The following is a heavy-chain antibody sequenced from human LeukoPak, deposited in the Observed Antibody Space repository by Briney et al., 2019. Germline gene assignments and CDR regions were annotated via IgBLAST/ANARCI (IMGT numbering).Heavy chain of an antibody. J-gene: IGHJ4*02. D-gene: IGHD6-13*01. CDR3: ARDRSIAAAGLYFDY. V-gene: IGHV4-59*12. Sequence: PSETLSLTCTVSGGSFSTYYWSWIRQPPGKGLEWIGYIYYSGSTNYNPSLKSRVAISVDTSKNQFSLNLSSVTAADTAVYYCARDRSIAAAGLYFDYWGQGTLVTVSS. CDR2: IYYSGST. CDR1: GGSFSTYY.